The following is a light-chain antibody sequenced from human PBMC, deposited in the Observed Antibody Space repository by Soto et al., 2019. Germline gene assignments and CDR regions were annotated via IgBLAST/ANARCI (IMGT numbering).Light chain of an antibody. CDR2: DVT. J-gene: IGLJ3*02. V-gene: IGLV2-14*01. Sequence: QSALTQPASVSGSPGQSIIISCTGTSSDIGVYDFVSWYQQHPGRAPKLLIYDVTNRPSGISDRFSGSKSGNTASLTISGLQPEDEADYYCSSYTTRTTRVFGGGTKLTVL. CDR1: SSDIGVYDF. CDR3: SSYTTRTTRV.